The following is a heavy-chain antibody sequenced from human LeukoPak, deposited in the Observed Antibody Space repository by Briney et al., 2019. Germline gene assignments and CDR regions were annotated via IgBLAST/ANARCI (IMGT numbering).Heavy chain of an antibody. CDR2: IRSRTNSYAT. Sequence: GGSLRLSCAASGFTFSGSALHCVRQTSGKGLERVGRIRSRTNSYATVYAASVKGRFTISRDDSKNMAYLQMNSLKTEDTAVSYCTALGVAAYWGQGTLVTVSS. CDR3: TALGVAAY. D-gene: IGHD6-19*01. V-gene: IGHV3-73*01. J-gene: IGHJ4*02. CDR1: GFTFSGSA.